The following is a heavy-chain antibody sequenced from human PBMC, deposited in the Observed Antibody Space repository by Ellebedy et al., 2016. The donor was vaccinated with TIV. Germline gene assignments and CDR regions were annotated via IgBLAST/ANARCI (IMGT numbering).Heavy chain of an antibody. CDR3: AHKPRLMGYFDY. Sequence: SGPTLVXPTQTLTLTCTFSGFSFSTSGVGVGWLRQPPGKALERLGIIYWDDDKRYSPSLKSRLTITKDTSKNQVVLTMTNMDPVDTATYYCAHKPRLMGYFDYWGQGTLVTVSS. CDR1: GFSFSTSGVG. J-gene: IGHJ4*02. CDR2: IYWDDDK. D-gene: IGHD6-6*01. V-gene: IGHV2-5*02.